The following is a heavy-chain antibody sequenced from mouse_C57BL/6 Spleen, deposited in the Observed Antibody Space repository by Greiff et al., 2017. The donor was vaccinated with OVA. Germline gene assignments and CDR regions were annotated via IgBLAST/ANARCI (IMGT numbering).Heavy chain of an antibody. V-gene: IGHV1-18*01. CDR2: INPNNGGT. Sequence: VQLQQSGPELVKPGASVKIPCKASGYTFTDYNMDWVKQSHGKSLEWIGDINPNNGGTIYNQKFKGKATLTVDKSSSTAYMELRSLTSEDTAVYYGATWIDYGNYVRAMDYWGQGTSVTVSS. CDR1: GYTFTDYN. D-gene: IGHD2-1*01. J-gene: IGHJ4*01. CDR3: ATWIDYGNYVRAMDY.